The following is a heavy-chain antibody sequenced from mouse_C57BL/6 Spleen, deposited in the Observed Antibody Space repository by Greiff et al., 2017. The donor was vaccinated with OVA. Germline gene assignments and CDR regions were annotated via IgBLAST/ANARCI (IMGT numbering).Heavy chain of an antibody. CDR3: ARRGSNYDFDY. CDR1: GYTFTSYW. V-gene: IGHV1-69*01. J-gene: IGHJ2*01. CDR2: IDPSDSYT. D-gene: IGHD2-5*01. Sequence: VQLQQPGAELVMPGASVKLSCKASGYTFTSYWMHWVKQRPGQGLEWIGEIDPSDSYTNYNQKFKGKSTLTVDKSSSTAYMQLCSLTSEDSAVYYCARRGSNYDFDYWGQGTTLTVSS.